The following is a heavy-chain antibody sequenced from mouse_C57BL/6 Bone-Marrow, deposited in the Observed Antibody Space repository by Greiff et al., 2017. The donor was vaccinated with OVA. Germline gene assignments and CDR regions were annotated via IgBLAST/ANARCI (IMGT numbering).Heavy chain of an antibody. CDR1: GFSLTSYG. V-gene: IGHV2-5*01. Sequence: VQLQQSGPGLVQPSQSLSITCTVSGFSLTSYGVHWVRQSPGKGLEWLGVIWRGGSTDYNAAFMSRLSITNDNSKSQVFFKMNSLQADDTAIYYCAYLLWLRRGFAYWGQETLVTVSA. J-gene: IGHJ3*01. CDR2: IWRGGST. CDR3: AYLLWLRRGFAY. D-gene: IGHD2-2*01.